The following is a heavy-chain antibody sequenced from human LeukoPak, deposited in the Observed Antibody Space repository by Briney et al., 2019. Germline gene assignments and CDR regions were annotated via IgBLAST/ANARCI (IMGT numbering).Heavy chain of an antibody. V-gene: IGHV1-18*01. D-gene: IGHD3-3*01. Sequence: ASVKVSCKASGYTFTSYGISWVRQAPGQGVEWMGWISAYNGNTNYAQKLQGRVTMTTDTSTSTAYMELRSPRSDDTAVYYCARPQRAYYDFWSGYLDNYYYGMDVWGQGTTVTVSS. CDR1: GYTFTSYG. CDR3: ARPQRAYYDFWSGYLDNYYYGMDV. CDR2: ISAYNGNT. J-gene: IGHJ6*02.